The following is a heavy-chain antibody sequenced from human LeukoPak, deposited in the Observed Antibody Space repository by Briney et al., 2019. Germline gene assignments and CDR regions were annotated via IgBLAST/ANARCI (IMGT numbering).Heavy chain of an antibody. CDR3: ARDSYYDCWSGYLRDYGLDV. CDR1: GFTFSSYW. D-gene: IGHD3-3*01. CDR2: IKQDGTEK. J-gene: IGHJ6*02. V-gene: IGHV3-7*01. Sequence: GGSLRLSCAASGFTFSSYWMSWVRQAPGKGLEWVANIKQDGTEKYYVDSVKGRFTISRDNAKNSLYLQMNSLRAEDTAVYYCARDSYYDCWSGYLRDYGLDVWGQGTTVTVSS.